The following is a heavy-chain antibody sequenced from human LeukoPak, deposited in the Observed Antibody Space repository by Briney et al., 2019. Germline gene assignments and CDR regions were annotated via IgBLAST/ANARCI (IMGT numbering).Heavy chain of an antibody. CDR2: ISSNGGST. CDR3: ARVGEWELLLDY. Sequence: GGSLRLSCAASGFTFRSYAMHWLRQAPGKGLEYVSAISSNGGSTYYANSVKGRFTISRDNSKNTLYLQMGSLRAEDMAVYYCARVGEWELLLDYWGQGTLVTVSS. J-gene: IGHJ4*02. V-gene: IGHV3-64*01. CDR1: GFTFRSYA. D-gene: IGHD1-26*01.